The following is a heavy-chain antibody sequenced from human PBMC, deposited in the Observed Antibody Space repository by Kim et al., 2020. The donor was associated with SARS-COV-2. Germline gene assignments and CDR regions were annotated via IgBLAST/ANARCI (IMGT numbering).Heavy chain of an antibody. CDR2: IDPSGGST. J-gene: IGHJ4*02. D-gene: IGHD3-9*01. Sequence: ASVKVSCKASGYSFTNYFMHWVRQAPGQGLEWMRRIDPSGGSTSYSQKFQGRVTMTRDTSTSTVYMELSSLTSEDTALYYCARVGLTGAPFDYWGQGTLVTVSS. CDR1: GYSFTNYF. V-gene: IGHV1-46*01. CDR3: ARVGLTGAPFDY.